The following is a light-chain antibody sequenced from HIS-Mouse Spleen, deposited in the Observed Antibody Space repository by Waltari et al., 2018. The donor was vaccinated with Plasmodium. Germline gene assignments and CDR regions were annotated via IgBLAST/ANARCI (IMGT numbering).Light chain of an antibody. CDR3: AAWDDSLSGPNWV. V-gene: IGLV1-47*01. CDR1: SSNIGSNY. Sequence: QSVLTQPPSASGTPGQRATISCSGSSSNIGSNYVYWYQQLPGTAPKPLILRNNRRPSGVPDRFSGSKSGTSASLAISGLRSEDEADYYCAAWDDSLSGPNWVFGGGTKLTVL. CDR2: RNN. J-gene: IGLJ3*02.